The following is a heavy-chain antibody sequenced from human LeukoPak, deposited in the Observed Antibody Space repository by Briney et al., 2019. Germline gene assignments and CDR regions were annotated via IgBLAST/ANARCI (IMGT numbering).Heavy chain of an antibody. CDR2: IYDSGST. D-gene: IGHD6-19*01. CDR3: ARGQQWLVRSFLWNY. CDR1: GGSISSYY. V-gene: IGHV4-59*01. J-gene: IGHJ4*02. Sequence: SETLSLTCTVSGGSISSYYWSWIRQPPGKGLEWIGYIYDSGSTNYNPSLKSRVTISIDTSKNQFSLKLSSVTAADTAVYYCARGQQWLVRSFLWNYWGQGTLVTVSS.